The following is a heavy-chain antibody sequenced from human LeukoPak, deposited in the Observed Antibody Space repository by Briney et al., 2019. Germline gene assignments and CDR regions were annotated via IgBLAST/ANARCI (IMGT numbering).Heavy chain of an antibody. J-gene: IGHJ4*02. CDR1: GDSVSSNSAA. CDR3: ARDGPHIPGALTSFDC. V-gene: IGHV6-1*01. Sequence: SQTLSLTCAISGDSVSSNSAAWNWIRQSPSRGLEWLGRTYYRSKWYNDYAVSVKSRITINPDTSKNQFSLQLNSVTPEDTAVYYCARDGPHIPGALTSFDCWGQGTLVTVPS. D-gene: IGHD1-26*01. CDR2: TYYRSKWYN.